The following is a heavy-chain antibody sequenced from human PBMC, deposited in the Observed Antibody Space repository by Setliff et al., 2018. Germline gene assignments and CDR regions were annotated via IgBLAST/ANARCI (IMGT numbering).Heavy chain of an antibody. D-gene: IGHD3-10*01. CDR2: INPRTGVT. J-gene: IGHJ6*04. CDR3: ARGTDYHGSGSYWAKDV. V-gene: IGHV1-2*02. CDR1: GYTFTGHY. Sequence: ASVKVSCKASGYTFTGHYIHWVRQAPGQGLEWMGWINPRTGVTNYAQKFQGRVTMTRDTSITPVYMDLSSLKSDDTAVYYCARGTDYHGSGSYWAKDVWGKGTTVTVSS.